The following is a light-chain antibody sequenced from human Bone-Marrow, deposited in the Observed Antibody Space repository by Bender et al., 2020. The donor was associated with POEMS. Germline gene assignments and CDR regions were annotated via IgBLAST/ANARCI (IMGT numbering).Light chain of an antibody. V-gene: IGLV2-14*02. J-gene: IGLJ3*02. CDR3: SSDTSSGTHWL. Sequence: QSALTQPASVSGSPGQSITISCTGTSSDVVTYNVVSWYQQHPGKAPNLILYEGSKRPSGVSKRFSGSKSGNTASLTISGLQAEDEADYYCSSDTSSGTHWLFGGGTKLTVL. CDR2: EGS. CDR1: SSDVVTYNV.